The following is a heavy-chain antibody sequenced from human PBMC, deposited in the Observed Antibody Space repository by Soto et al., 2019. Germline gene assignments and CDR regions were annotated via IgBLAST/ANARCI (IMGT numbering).Heavy chain of an antibody. CDR2: ISAYNGNT. V-gene: IGHV1-18*01. D-gene: IGHD3-22*01. Sequence: ASVKVSCKASGYTFTSYGISWVRQAPGQGLEWMGWISAYNGNTNYAQKLQGRVTMTTDTSTSTAYMELRSLRSDDTAVYYCARDFYYDSSGSLGYWGKGTLVTVSS. J-gene: IGHJ4*02. CDR1: GYTFTSYG. CDR3: ARDFYYDSSGSLGY.